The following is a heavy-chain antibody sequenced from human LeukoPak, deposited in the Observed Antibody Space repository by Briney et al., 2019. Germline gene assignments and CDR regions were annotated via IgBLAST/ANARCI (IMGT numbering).Heavy chain of an antibody. V-gene: IGHV4-34*01. CDR1: GGSFSGYY. CDR3: ARGRERITIFGSDFDY. CDR2: INHSGST. D-gene: IGHD3-3*01. Sequence: SETLSLTCAVYGGSFSGYYWSWIRQPPGKGLEWIGEINHSGSTNYNPSLKSRVTISVDTSKNQFSLKLSSVTAADTAVYYCARGRERITIFGSDFDYWGQGTLVTVSS. J-gene: IGHJ4*02.